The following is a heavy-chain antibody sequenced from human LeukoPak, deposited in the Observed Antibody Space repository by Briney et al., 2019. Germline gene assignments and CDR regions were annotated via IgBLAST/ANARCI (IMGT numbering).Heavy chain of an antibody. CDR1: GFTFSSYG. Sequence: GGSLRLSCAASGFTFSSYGMHWVRQAPGKGLEWLAFVSYDGSKKYYSDSVKGRFTISRDNSKNTLFLQVNSLRAEDTAVYSCAKDVKFSWPFYFDYWGQGILVTVSS. CDR2: VSYDGSKK. D-gene: IGHD5-12*01. CDR3: AKDVKFSWPFYFDY. V-gene: IGHV3-30*18. J-gene: IGHJ4*02.